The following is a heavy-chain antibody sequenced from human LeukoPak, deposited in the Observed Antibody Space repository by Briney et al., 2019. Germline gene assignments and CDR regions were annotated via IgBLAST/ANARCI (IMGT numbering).Heavy chain of an antibody. Sequence: SETLSLTCTVSGGSISSYCWSWVRQPPGKGLEWIGYFYTSGSTNCNPSLKSRVTMSVDTSKNQFSMELSFLTAADTAVYYCATSYDAKTAPYDLWGQGTLVTVSS. CDR1: GGSISSYC. V-gene: IGHV4-4*09. CDR2: FYTSGST. CDR3: ATSYDAKTAPYDL. J-gene: IGHJ5*02. D-gene: IGHD3-3*01.